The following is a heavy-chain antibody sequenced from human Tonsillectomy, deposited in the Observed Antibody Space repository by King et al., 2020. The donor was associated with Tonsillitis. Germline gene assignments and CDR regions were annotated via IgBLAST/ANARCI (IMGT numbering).Heavy chain of an antibody. CDR1: GFTFSSYA. V-gene: IGHV3-23*04. J-gene: IGHJ6*02. CDR2: ISGSGSNT. Sequence: VQLVESGGGVVQPGGSLRLSCAASGFTFSSYAMSWVRQAPGKGLEWGSTISGSGSNTYYVDSVTGRFTISRENSKNTRYLQMNRLRAEDTAVYYCAKAAVPRYSYYGMDVWGQGTTVTVSS. CDR3: AKAAVPRYSYYGMDV.